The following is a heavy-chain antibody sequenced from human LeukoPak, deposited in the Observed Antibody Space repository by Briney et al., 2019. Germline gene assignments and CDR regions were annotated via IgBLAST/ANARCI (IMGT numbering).Heavy chain of an antibody. CDR3: ARELVACSGGSCYCDAFDI. V-gene: IGHV1-3*01. Sequence: GASVKVSCKASGYTFTSYAMHWVRQAPGQRLEWMGWINAGNGNTKYSQKFQGRVTITRDTSASTAYMELSSLRSEDTAVYYCARELVACSGGSCYCDAFDIWGQGTMVTVSS. D-gene: IGHD2-15*01. CDR1: GYTFTSYA. CDR2: INAGNGNT. J-gene: IGHJ3*02.